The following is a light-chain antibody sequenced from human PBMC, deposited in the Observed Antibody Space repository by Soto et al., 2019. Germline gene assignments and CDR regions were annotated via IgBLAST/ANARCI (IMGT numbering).Light chain of an antibody. J-gene: IGKJ4*01. Sequence: EIVVTQSPATLSVSPGERATLSCRASQSVGTNFAWYQQKPGQAPRLLIFATSTRATGVPARFSGSGSGTEFTLTIGSLPSEDFAVYYCQQYGDWPLTFGGGAKVEIE. CDR1: QSVGTN. CDR2: ATS. V-gene: IGKV3-15*01. CDR3: QQYGDWPLT.